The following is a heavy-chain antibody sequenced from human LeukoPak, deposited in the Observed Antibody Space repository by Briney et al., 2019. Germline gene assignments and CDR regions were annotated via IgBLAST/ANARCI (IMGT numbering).Heavy chain of an antibody. V-gene: IGHV3-30-3*01. CDR3: ARIRGGPIDY. J-gene: IGHJ4*02. Sequence: GGSLRLSCAAPGFTLSTYAMHWVRQAPGKGVEWVAVISYDGTDTYYADSVKGRFTISRDTSKNSLYLQMNSLRPEDTAVFYCARIRGGPIDYWGQGTLVTVSS. D-gene: IGHD3-16*01. CDR1: GFTLSTYA. CDR2: ISYDGTDT.